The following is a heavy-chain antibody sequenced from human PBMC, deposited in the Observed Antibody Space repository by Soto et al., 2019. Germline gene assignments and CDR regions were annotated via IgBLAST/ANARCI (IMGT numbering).Heavy chain of an antibody. CDR2: IYHSGRT. J-gene: IGHJ4*02. D-gene: IGHD3-22*01. Sequence: SETLSLTCAVSGSSISSGYYWGWIRQPPGKGLLWIGSIYHSGRTFYNPSLKSRVTISVDTSNNQFSMKLSSVTAADTAVYYCARAFYDNTGYYPNWGQGTLVTVS. CDR3: ARAFYDNTGYYPN. CDR1: GSSISSGYY. V-gene: IGHV4-38-2*01.